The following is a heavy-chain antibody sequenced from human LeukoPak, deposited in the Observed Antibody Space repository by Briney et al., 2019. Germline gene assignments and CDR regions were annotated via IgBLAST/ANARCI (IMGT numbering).Heavy chain of an antibody. CDR1: GGSITSYY. Sequence: PSETLSLTCTVSGGSITSYYWSWIRQPPGKGLEWIGYIYYSGTTSYNPSLRSRVTISVDTSKNQISLKLSSVTGADTAVYYCARHESGGLFAYWGQGTLVTVSS. D-gene: IGHD6-25*01. CDR2: IYYSGTT. J-gene: IGHJ4*02. CDR3: ARHESGGLFAY. V-gene: IGHV4-59*01.